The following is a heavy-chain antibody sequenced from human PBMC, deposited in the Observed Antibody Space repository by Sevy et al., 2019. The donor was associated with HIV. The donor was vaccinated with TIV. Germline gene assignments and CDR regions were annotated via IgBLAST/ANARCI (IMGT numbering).Heavy chain of an antibody. CDR2: ITTYNGCT. J-gene: IGHJ4*02. CDR1: GYTFTHYR. D-gene: IGHD4-17*01. CDR3: ARGDYAWDY. V-gene: IGHV1-18*01. Sequence: ASVKVSCRTSGYTFTHYRLNWVRQAPGQGLEWMGWITTYNGCTYYAQQLQGRVTITRDTSTTTTYMELRSLTSDDTAIYFCARGDYAWDYWGQGTLVTVSS.